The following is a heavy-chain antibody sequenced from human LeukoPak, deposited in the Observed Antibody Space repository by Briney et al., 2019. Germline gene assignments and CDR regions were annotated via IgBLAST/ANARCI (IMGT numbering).Heavy chain of an antibody. CDR1: GGSISSYY. CDR3: ARGGITMVRGVPYYYYYYMGV. J-gene: IGHJ6*03. V-gene: IGHV4-59*01. Sequence: SETLSLTCTVSGGSISSYYWSWIRHPPGKGLEWIGYIYYSGSTNYNPSLKSRVTISVDTSKNQFSLKLSSVTAADTAVYYCARGGITMVRGVPYYYYYYMGVWGKRSTVTVSS. CDR2: IYYSGST. D-gene: IGHD3-10*01.